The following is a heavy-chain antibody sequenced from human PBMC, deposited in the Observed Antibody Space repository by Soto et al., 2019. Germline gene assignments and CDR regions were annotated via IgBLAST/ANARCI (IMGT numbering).Heavy chain of an antibody. CDR2: IGADNGNT. V-gene: IGHV1-18*04. Sequence: ASVKVSCKASGYTFTSYGISWARQAPGQGLEWMGWIGADNGNTNYAQKLQGRVTMTTDTSASTAYVELRSLRSDDTAVYYCARARGGRGAAATFYYYYGMDVWGRRSTVSVSS. D-gene: IGHD6-25*01. CDR1: GYTFTSYG. CDR3: ARARGGRGAAATFYYYYGMDV. J-gene: IGHJ6*02.